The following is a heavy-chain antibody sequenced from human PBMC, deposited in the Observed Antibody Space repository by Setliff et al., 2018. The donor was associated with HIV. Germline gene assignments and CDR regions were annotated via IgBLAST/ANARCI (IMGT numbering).Heavy chain of an antibody. CDR3: ASTGYSSGWSFDY. CDR2: FYYSGST. J-gene: IGHJ4*02. Sequence: KASETLSLTCTVSGGSISSYYWGWIRQPPGKGLEWLGSFYYSGSTYYNPSLKSRVTISVDTSKNQFSLKLSSVTAADTAVYYCASTGYSSGWSFDYWGQGTLVTVSS. CDR1: GGSISSYY. V-gene: IGHV4-39*07. D-gene: IGHD6-19*01.